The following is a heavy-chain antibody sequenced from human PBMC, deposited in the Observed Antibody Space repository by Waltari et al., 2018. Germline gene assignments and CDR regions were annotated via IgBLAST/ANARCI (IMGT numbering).Heavy chain of an antibody. Sequence: QVQLQESGPGLVKPSETLSLTCTVSGCSIHHYYWRWIRQPPGKGLEWIGYVFSSGSTKYNPSFKSRVSISVDTSKNQFSLRLTSVAAADTAVYFCARRLITVVRGQDFGMDVWGQGTTVTVSS. J-gene: IGHJ6*02. V-gene: IGHV4-59*01. CDR3: ARRLITVVRGQDFGMDV. CDR1: GCSIHHYY. D-gene: IGHD3-10*01. CDR2: VFSSGST.